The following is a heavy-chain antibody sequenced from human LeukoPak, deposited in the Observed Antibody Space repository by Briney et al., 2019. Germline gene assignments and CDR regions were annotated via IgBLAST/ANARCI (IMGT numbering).Heavy chain of an antibody. CDR1: GYTFIGYH. D-gene: IGHD3-10*01. Sequence: GASVKVSCKASGYTFIGYHIQWVRQAPGQGLEWMGWIDPSSGGTNYAQKFQGRVTMTRDTSINTAYMELSRLRSNDTAVYYCARALSVSMIRGIIIPYNFDHWGQGTLVTVSS. V-gene: IGHV1-2*02. CDR3: ARALSVSMIRGIIIPYNFDH. CDR2: IDPSSGGT. J-gene: IGHJ4*02.